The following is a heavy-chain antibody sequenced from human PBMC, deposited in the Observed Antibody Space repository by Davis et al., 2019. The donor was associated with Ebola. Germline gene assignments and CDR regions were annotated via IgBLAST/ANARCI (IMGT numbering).Heavy chain of an antibody. CDR2: IKQDGSEK. D-gene: IGHD1-26*01. Sequence: PGGSLRLSCAASGFTFSSYGMHWVRQAPGKGLEWVANIKQDGSEKYYVDSVKGRFTISRDNAKNSLYLQMNNLRAEDTAVYYCARVREYGMDVWGQGTTVTVSS. CDR1: GFTFSSYG. J-gene: IGHJ6*02. V-gene: IGHV3-7*03. CDR3: ARVREYGMDV.